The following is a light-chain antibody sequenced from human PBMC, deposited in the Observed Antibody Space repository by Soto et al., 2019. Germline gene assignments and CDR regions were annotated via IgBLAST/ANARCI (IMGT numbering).Light chain of an antibody. V-gene: IGLV4-69*01. CDR3: QSWGTGSHVI. Sequence: QSVLTQSPSASASLGASVRLTCTLSSWHSRYAIAWHQQQPEKGPRYLMKLNSDGSHIKGDGLPDRFSGSSSGAERYLTIASLQAEDEADYYCQSWGTGSHVIFGGGTKLTVL. CDR2: LNSDGSH. CDR1: SWHSRYA. J-gene: IGLJ2*01.